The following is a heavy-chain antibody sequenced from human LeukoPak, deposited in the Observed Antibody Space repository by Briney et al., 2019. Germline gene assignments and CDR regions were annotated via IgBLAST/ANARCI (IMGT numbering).Heavy chain of an antibody. V-gene: IGHV4-34*01. CDR1: GGSFSGYY. CDR2: INHSGST. CDR3: ARGFVGGNSLAY. D-gene: IGHD4-23*01. J-gene: IGHJ4*02. Sequence: SETLSLTCAVYGGSFSGYYWSWIRQPPGKGLEWIGEINHSGSTNYNPSLKSRVTISVDTSKNQFSLKLSSVTAADTAVYYCARGFVGGNSLAYWGQGTLVAVSS.